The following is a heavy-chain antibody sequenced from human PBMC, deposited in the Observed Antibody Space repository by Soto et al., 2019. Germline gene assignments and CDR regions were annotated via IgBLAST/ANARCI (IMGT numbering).Heavy chain of an antibody. Sequence: VGSLRLSCASSVFTFSSYAMHWVRHAPGKWLEWVAVISYDGSNKYYADSVKGRFTITRDNSKNTLYLQMNSLRAEDTAVYYCAREDTPMVKYGMEVWGQGTTVSVSS. D-gene: IGHD5-18*01. J-gene: IGHJ6*01. CDR3: AREDTPMVKYGMEV. CDR2: ISYDGSNK. V-gene: IGHV3-30-3*01. CDR1: VFTFSSYA.